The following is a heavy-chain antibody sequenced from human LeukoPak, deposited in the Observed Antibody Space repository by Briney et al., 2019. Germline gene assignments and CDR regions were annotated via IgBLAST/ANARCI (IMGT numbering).Heavy chain of an antibody. V-gene: IGHV3-48*03. CDR1: GFTFSNYE. CDR2: ISGSGSAI. CDR3: ARVDCSSATCYEIHFDY. D-gene: IGHD2-2*01. J-gene: IGHJ4*02. Sequence: GGSLRLSCAASGFTFSNYEMNWVRQAPGKGLEWVSYISGSGSAIYYADSVKGRFTISRDNAKNSLYVQMNSLRVEDTAIYYCARVDCSSATCYEIHFDYWGQGTLVTVSS.